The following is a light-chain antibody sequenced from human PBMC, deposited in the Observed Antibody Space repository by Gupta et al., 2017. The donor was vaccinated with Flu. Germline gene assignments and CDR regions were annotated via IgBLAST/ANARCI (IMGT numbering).Light chain of an antibody. J-gene: IGLJ3*02. V-gene: IGLV4-69*01. Sequence: KSSCTLSSGDRGGGKGWDEQQREKGPGYVMRLNSDGSHSTGDAIRDRFADSGSGAERNLTIASVEAEDEDDYYCQTWGTGIHVFGGGTKLTVL. CDR3: QTWGTGIHV. CDR1: SGDRGGG. CDR2: LNSDGSH.